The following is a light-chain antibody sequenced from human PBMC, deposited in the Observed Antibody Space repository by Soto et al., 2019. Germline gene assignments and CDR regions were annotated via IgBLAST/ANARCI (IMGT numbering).Light chain of an antibody. CDR2: GAS. CDR1: QSVSSSY. CDR3: QQYGSSPRT. Sequence: EIVLTQSPGTLSLSPGERATLSCRASQSVSSSYVAWYQQKPGQAPRLLIYGASSRAPGIPDRFSGSGSGTAFTLTISRLEPEDFAVYYCQQYGSSPRTFGQGTKVEIK. J-gene: IGKJ1*01. V-gene: IGKV3-20*01.